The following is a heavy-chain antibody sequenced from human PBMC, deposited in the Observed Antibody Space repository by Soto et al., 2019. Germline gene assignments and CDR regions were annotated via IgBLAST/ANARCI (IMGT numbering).Heavy chain of an antibody. CDR2: IKSKDDGGTT. Sequence: PGGSLRLSCAASGFTFSNAWMNWVRQAPGKGLEWVGRIKSKDDGGTTDYAAPVKGRFTISRDDSKTTLYLQMNSLRAEDTAVYYCAKDPGRRWLQFSPGYYGMDVWGQGTTVTVSS. D-gene: IGHD5-12*01. J-gene: IGHJ6*02. CDR3: AKDPGRRWLQFSPGYYGMDV. CDR1: GFTFSNAW. V-gene: IGHV3-15*07.